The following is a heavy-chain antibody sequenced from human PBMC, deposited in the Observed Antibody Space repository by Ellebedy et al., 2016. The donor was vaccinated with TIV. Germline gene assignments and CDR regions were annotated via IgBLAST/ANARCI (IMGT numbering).Heavy chain of an antibody. CDR2: IHHSGNT. D-gene: IGHD1-26*01. J-gene: IGHJ5*02. Sequence: MPSETLSLTCAVSGGSISSGGYPWSWIRLPPGTGLEWIGFIHHSGNTYYNPSLKSRVTISVDRSKNEISLRVTSVTAADTAVYYCARGSGAFDPWGQGTLVTVSS. CDR3: ARGSGAFDP. V-gene: IGHV4-30-2*01. CDR1: GGSISSGGYP.